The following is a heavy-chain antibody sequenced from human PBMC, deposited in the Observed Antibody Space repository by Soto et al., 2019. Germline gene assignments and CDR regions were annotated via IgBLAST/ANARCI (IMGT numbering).Heavy chain of an antibody. D-gene: IGHD3-10*01. CDR2: FYDSGTT. J-gene: IGHJ6*02. CDR1: GGSISAYH. V-gene: IGHV4-59*01. Sequence: QLQLQESGPGLVKASETLSLTCTVSGGSISAYHWSWVRQSPGKGLEWIGYFYDSGTTDYNPALKSRVTISGDTSKNNFSLNLRSVTAADTAAYYCARGFGGLGPSFCGMDVWGQGTTVIVSS. CDR3: ARGFGGLGPSFCGMDV.